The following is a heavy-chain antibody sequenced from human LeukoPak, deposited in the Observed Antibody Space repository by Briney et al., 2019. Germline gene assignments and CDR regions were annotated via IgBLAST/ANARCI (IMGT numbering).Heavy chain of an antibody. CDR1: GFTFSSYA. Sequence: PGGSLRLSCAASGFTFSSYAMSWVRQAPGKGLEWVSAISGSGGSSYYADSVKGRFTISRDNSKNTLYLQMNSLRAEDTAVYYCAKDQNQRGPAIAVAGCFDYWGQGTLVTVSS. CDR3: AKDQNQRGPAIAVAGCFDY. D-gene: IGHD6-19*01. CDR2: ISGSGGSS. V-gene: IGHV3-23*01. J-gene: IGHJ4*02.